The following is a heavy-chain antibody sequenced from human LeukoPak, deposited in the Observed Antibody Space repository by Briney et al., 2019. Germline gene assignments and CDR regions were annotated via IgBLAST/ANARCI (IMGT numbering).Heavy chain of an antibody. CDR3: ARGLRFLECPDY. CDR2: MNPNSGNT. Sequence: ASVKVSCKASGYTFTSYDINWVRQATGQGLEWMGWMNPNSGNTGYAQKFQGRVTMTRNTSISTAYMELSSLRSDDTAVYYCARGLRFLECPDYWGQGTLVTVSS. V-gene: IGHV1-8*01. D-gene: IGHD3-3*01. J-gene: IGHJ4*02. CDR1: GYTFTSYD.